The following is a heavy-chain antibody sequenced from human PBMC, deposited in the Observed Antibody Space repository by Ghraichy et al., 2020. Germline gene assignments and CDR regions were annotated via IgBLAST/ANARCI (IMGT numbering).Heavy chain of an antibody. CDR2: ISSSSSYI. V-gene: IGHV3-21*01. CDR3: ARDATKGLIDY. D-gene: IGHD1/OR15-1a*01. CDR1: GFTFSSYS. Sequence: GESLNISCAASGFTFSSYSMNWVRQAPGKGLEWVSSISSSSSYIYYADSVKGRFTISRDNAKNSLYLQMNSLRAEDTAVYYCARDATKGLIDYWGQGTLVTVSS. J-gene: IGHJ4*02.